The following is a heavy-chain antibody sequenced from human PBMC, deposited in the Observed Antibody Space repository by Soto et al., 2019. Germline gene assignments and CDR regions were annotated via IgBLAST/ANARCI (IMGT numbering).Heavy chain of an antibody. V-gene: IGHV1-3*01. CDR2: INAGNGNT. CDR3: ARGRMGKPRGSGSYPSHKLFAP. J-gene: IGHJ5*02. Sequence: ASVKVSCKASGYTFTSYAMHWVRQAPGQRLEWMGWINAGNGNTKYSQKFQGRVTITRDTSASTAYMELSSLRSEDTAVYYCARGRMGKPRGSGSYPSHKLFAPWGQGTLVTVSS. D-gene: IGHD3-10*01. CDR1: GYTFTSYA.